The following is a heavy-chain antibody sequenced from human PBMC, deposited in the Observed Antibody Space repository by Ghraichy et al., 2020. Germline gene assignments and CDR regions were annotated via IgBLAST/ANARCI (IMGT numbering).Heavy chain of an antibody. J-gene: IGHJ4*02. CDR1: GGSISSGGYS. V-gene: IGHV4-30-2*01. D-gene: IGHD3-10*01. CDR2: IYHSGST. Sequence: SETLSLTCAVSGGSISSGGYSWSWIRQPPGKGLEWIGYIYHSGSTYYNPSLKSRVTISVDRSKNQFSLKLSSVTAADTAVYYCARAELWFGEFPYYFDYWGQGTLVTVSS. CDR3: ARAELWFGEFPYYFDY.